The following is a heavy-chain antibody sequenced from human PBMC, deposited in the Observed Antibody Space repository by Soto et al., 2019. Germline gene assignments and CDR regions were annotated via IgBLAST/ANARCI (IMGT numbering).Heavy chain of an antibody. V-gene: IGHV4-4*02. D-gene: IGHD2-2*01. CDR1: GGSISSNQW. CDR2: IYHSGSS. J-gene: IGHJ4*02. CDR3: SSTSSHFTGFDS. Sequence: PSETLSLTCAVSGGSISSNQWGNWVRQPPGKGLEWIGEIYHSGSSHYNPSLKTRVTISVDKSKSQFSLKLTSVTAADTAVYFCSSTSSHFTGFDSWGQGTLVTVSS.